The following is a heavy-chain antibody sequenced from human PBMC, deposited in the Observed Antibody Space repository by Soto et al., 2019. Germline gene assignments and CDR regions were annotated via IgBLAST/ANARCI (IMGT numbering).Heavy chain of an antibody. J-gene: IGHJ4*02. Sequence: GGSLRLSCAASGFTFSSYGMHWVRQAPGKGLEWVAVISYDGSNKYYADSVKGRFTISRDNSKNTLYLQMNSLRAEETAVYYCAKESPEVYSMNTLGFDYWGQGTLVTVSS. D-gene: IGHD4-4*01. CDR3: AKESPEVYSMNTLGFDY. V-gene: IGHV3-30*18. CDR1: GFTFSSYG. CDR2: ISYDGSNK.